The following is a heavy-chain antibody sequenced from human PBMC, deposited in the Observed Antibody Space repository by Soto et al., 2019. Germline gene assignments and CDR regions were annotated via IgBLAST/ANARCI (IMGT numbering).Heavy chain of an antibody. CDR3: AGYSSGWYGMDV. CDR1: GYTLTELS. V-gene: IGHV1-24*01. D-gene: IGHD6-19*01. Sequence: ASVKVSCKVSGYTLTELSMHWVRQAPGKGLEWMGGFDPEDGETIYAQKFQGRVTMTRDTSTSTVYMELSSLRSEDTAVYYCAGYSSGWYGMDVWGQGTTVTVSS. J-gene: IGHJ6*02. CDR2: FDPEDGET.